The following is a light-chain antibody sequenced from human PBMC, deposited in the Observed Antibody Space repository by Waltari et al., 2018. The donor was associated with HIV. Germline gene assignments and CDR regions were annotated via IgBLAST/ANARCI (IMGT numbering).Light chain of an antibody. Sequence: QPVLTQSSSASASLGSSVKLTCTLSSGHRGYTIAWHHQQPGKAPRYLMKVEGSGHYGEGSGVSDRFSGASSGADRHLTISNLQTEDEADYYCETWDSNIRVFGGGTRLTV. CDR3: ETWDSNIRV. CDR1: SGHRGYT. V-gene: IGLV4-60*03. CDR2: VEGSGHY. J-gene: IGLJ3*02.